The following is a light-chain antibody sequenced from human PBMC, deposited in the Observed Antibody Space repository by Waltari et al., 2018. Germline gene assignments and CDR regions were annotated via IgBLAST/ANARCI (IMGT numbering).Light chain of an antibody. J-gene: IGKJ3*01. Sequence: DIVMTQSPAFLAVSLGERATINCRSSRSLSSSVNNRYSVAWYQQKPGLPPKLLIYWAYTGESGVPELFSGSGSGTDFTLTISSLQAEDVAVYYCQQYSSTSTFGPGTRVAI. CDR1: RSLSSSVNNRYS. CDR3: QQYSSTST. CDR2: WAY. V-gene: IGKV4-1*01.